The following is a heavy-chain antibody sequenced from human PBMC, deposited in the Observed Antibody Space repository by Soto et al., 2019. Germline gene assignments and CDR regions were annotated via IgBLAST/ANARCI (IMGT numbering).Heavy chain of an antibody. CDR1: GGSVRDGSYY. CDR2: IYHSGST. Sequence: SETLSLTCTVSGGSVRDGSYYWAWLRQPPGKGLEWIGHIYHSGSTIYNPSLKSRVTISIDMSKSQFSLNLNSMTAADTAVYYCAGYNWNYYFDPWGQGTLVTVSS. J-gene: IGHJ5*02. CDR3: AGYNWNYYFDP. D-gene: IGHD1-7*01. V-gene: IGHV4-61*01.